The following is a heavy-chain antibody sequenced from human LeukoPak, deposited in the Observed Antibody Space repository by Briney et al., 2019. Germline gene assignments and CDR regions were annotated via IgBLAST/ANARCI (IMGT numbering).Heavy chain of an antibody. Sequence: GRSLRLSCAASGFTFDDHAMHWVRQAPGKGLEWVSGISWNSGSIGYADSVKGRFTISRDNAKHSLYLQKNSLRAEDTALYYCAKERTGYNHDAFDIWGQGTMVTVST. D-gene: IGHD5-24*01. CDR3: AKERTGYNHDAFDI. V-gene: IGHV3-9*01. CDR1: GFTFDDHA. J-gene: IGHJ3*02. CDR2: ISWNSGSI.